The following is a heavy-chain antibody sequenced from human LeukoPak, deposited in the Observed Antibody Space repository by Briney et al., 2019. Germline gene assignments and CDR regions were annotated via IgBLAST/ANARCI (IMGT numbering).Heavy chain of an antibody. CDR1: GFTFSSYA. Sequence: EGSLRLSCAASGFTFSSYAMSWVRQAPGKGLEWVSGISGSGGSTFYADSVKGRFTISRDNSKNTLYLQMNSLRAEDTAVYYCAKDFWSGYYPNYWGQGTLVTVSS. CDR2: ISGSGGST. CDR3: AKDFWSGYYPNY. J-gene: IGHJ4*02. D-gene: IGHD3-3*01. V-gene: IGHV3-23*01.